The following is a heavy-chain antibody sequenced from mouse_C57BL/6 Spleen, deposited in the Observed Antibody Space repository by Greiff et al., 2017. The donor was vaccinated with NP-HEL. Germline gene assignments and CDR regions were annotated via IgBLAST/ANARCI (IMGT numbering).Heavy chain of an antibody. D-gene: IGHD1-1*01. CDR2: IDPSDSYT. Sequence: VQLQQPGAELVKPGASVKLSCKASGYTFTSYWMQWVKQRPGQGLEWIGEIDPSDSYTNYNQKFKGKATLTVDTSSSTAYMQLSSLTSEDSAVYYCARKDYGSSSWFAYWGHGTLVTVSA. CDR1: GYTFTSYW. CDR3: ARKDYGSSSWFAY. V-gene: IGHV1-50*01. J-gene: IGHJ3*01.